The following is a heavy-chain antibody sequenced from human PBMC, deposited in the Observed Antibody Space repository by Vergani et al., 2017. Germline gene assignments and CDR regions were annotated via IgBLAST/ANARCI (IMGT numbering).Heavy chain of an antibody. CDR2: ISYAGTQK. CDR1: GFTSSYYG. CDR3: ATKSCGTPGCQIGYFRE. Sequence: QVHLVESGGGVVQPGRSLRLSCVVSGFTSSYYGMQWVRQAPGKGLEWVAVISYAGTQKYYADSVKGRFTISRDNSKSTLYLQMNSLRTEDTAVYYCATKSCGTPGCQIGYFREWGQGTLVTVSS. V-gene: IGHV3-30*03. J-gene: IGHJ1*01. D-gene: IGHD1-1*01.